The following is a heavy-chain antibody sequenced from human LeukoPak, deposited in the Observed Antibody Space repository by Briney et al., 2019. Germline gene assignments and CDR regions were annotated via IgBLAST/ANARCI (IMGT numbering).Heavy chain of an antibody. CDR1: GFTFSSYA. CDR2: IRYDGSNK. CDR3: AKPRLRYFDWLSSLDY. J-gene: IGHJ4*02. Sequence: PGRSLRLSCAASGFTFSSYAMHWVRQAPGKGLEWVAFIRYDGSNKYYADSVKGRFTISRDNSKNTLYLQMNSLRAEDTAVYYCAKPRLRYFDWLSSLDYWGQGTLVTVSS. V-gene: IGHV3-30*02. D-gene: IGHD3-9*01.